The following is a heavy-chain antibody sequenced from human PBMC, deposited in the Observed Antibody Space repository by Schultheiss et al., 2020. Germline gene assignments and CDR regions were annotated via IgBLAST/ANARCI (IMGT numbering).Heavy chain of an antibody. Sequence: SETLSLTCTVSGGSISSGGYYWSWIRQPPGKGLEWIGEINHSGSTNYNPSLKSRVTISVDTSKNQFSLKLSSVTAADTAVYYCAKGVRGVISAFDIWGQGTMVNV. V-gene: IGHV4-61*08. CDR1: GGSISSGGYY. D-gene: IGHD3-10*01. CDR3: AKGVRGVISAFDI. CDR2: INHSGST. J-gene: IGHJ3*02.